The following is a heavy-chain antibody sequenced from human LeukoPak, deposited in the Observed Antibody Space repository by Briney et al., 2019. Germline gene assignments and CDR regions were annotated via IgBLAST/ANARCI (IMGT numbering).Heavy chain of an antibody. J-gene: IGHJ2*01. CDR1: GFTFDDYG. CDR3: ARKVLAYCGGDCYSDWYFDL. Sequence: GGSLRLSCAASGFTFDDYGMSWVRQAPGKGLEWVSGINWNGGSTGYADSVKGRFTISRDNAKNSLYLQMNSLRAEDTAVYYCARKVLAYCGGDCYSDWYFDLWGRGTLVTVSS. D-gene: IGHD2-21*02. V-gene: IGHV3-20*04. CDR2: INWNGGST.